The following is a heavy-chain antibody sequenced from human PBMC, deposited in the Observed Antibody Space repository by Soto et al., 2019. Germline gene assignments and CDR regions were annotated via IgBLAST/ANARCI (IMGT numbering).Heavy chain of an antibody. Sequence: PSETLSLTCTVSGGSIISSSYYWGWIRQPPGKGLEWIGSIYYSGSTYYNPSLKSRVTISVDTSKNQFSLKLSSVTAADTAVYYCARGREHIVVVTATGFDPWGQGTLVTVSS. CDR3: ARGREHIVVVTATGFDP. V-gene: IGHV4-39*01. D-gene: IGHD2-21*02. CDR1: GGSIISSSYY. CDR2: IYYSGST. J-gene: IGHJ5*02.